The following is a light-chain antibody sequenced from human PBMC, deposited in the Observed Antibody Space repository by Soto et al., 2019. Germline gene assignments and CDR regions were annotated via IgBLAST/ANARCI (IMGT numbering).Light chain of an antibody. CDR2: EGS. V-gene: IGLV2-23*01. Sequence: QSALTQPASVSGSPGQSITISCTGTSSDVGSYNLVSWYQHHPGKAPQLMIYEGSNRPSGVSNRFSRSKSGNTASLTISELQAEDETDYYCSSYAGAVVFGGGTKVTVL. CDR3: SSYAGAVV. J-gene: IGLJ2*01. CDR1: SSDVGSYNL.